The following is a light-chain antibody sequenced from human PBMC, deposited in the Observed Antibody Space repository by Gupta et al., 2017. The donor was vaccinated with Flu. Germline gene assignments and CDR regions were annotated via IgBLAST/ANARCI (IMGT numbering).Light chain of an antibody. V-gene: IGLV1-44*01. CDR3: AAWDDSLTGVV. CDR1: RFNIGINA. CDR2: SNI. J-gene: IGLJ2*01. Sequence: QSVLPQPPSASGTPGQRVTISCSGSRFNIGINAVNCYQQLPGTAPKLLIYSNIQRPSGVPDRFSGSRSGTSATVAISGLQSEDEADYYCAAWDDSLTGVVFGGGTKLTVL.